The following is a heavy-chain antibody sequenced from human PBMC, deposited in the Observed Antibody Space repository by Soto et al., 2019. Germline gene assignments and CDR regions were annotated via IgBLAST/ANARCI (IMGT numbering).Heavy chain of an antibody. V-gene: IGHV3-74*01. D-gene: IGHD5-12*01. Sequence: EVQLVESGGGLVQPGGSLRLSCAASGFTFNSYWMHWVRQAPGKGLVWVSRINGDGSSADYADSVKGRFTVSRDNAKNTKYLPMNSLRAEATAVYFCTRDARWLQRHDNFARWGQGTVVTVSS. CDR2: INGDGSSA. J-gene: IGHJ3*02. CDR1: GFTFNSYW. CDR3: TRDARWLQRHDNFAR.